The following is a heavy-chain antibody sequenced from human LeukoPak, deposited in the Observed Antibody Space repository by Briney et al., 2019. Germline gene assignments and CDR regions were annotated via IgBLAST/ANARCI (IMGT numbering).Heavy chain of an antibody. J-gene: IGHJ4*02. CDR1: GYTFTSYG. CDR3: AVEITMVRGVPDY. CDR2: INPNSGGT. Sequence: ASVKVSCKASGYTFTSYGISWVRQAPGQGLEWMGWINPNSGGTNYAQKFQGRVTMTRDTSISTAYMELSRLRSDDTAVYYCAVEITMVRGVPDYWGQGTLVTVSS. V-gene: IGHV1-2*02. D-gene: IGHD3-10*01.